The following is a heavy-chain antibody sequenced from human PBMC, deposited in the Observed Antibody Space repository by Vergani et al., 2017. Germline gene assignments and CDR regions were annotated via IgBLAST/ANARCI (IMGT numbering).Heavy chain of an antibody. CDR1: NDSVSNTFYY. V-gene: IGHV4-39*07. J-gene: IGHJ4*02. CDR2: ISHSGYT. CDR3: VRDPWESGGPYSGC. D-gene: IGHD2-15*01. Sequence: QVQLQESGPALVKPSETLSLTCTVSNDSVSNTFYYWGWIRQTPGKGLEWIGSISHSGYTFYSPSLKSRVSMSVDTSKNQFSLRVNSVTAADTAVYYCVRDPWESGGPYSGCWGRGTLVSVSS.